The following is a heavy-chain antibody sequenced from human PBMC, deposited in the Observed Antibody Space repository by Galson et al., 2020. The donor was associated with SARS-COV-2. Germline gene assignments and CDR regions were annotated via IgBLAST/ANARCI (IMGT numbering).Heavy chain of an antibody. Sequence: GGSLRLSCAASGFTFSDYFMNWVRQAPGKGLEWVSAISGSSSHIYYADSVKGRFTISRDNAKNSVYLQMNSLRAEDTVVYYCARGLCGGDCYEDWGQGTLVTVSS. J-gene: IGHJ4*02. CDR3: ARGLCGGDCYED. CDR1: GFTFSDYF. D-gene: IGHD2-21*02. V-gene: IGHV3-21*01. CDR2: ISGSSSHI.